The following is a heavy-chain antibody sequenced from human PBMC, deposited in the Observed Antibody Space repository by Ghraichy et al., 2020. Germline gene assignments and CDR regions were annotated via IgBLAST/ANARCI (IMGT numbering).Heavy chain of an antibody. CDR3: AREPTGGPIDY. CDR1: GYTFIDYY. V-gene: IGHV1-2*06. D-gene: IGHD4-11*01. J-gene: IGHJ4*02. CDR2: IRPNNGAT. Sequence: VKVSCKTSGYTFIDYYIHWVRQAPGQGLEWMGRIRPNNGATNYPQNFQGRVTITRDTSISTAYMELTSLRSDDTALYYCAREPTGGPIDYWGPGTLLTVTS.